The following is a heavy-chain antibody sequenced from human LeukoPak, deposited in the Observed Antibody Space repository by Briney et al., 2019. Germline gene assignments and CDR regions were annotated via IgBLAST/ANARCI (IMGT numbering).Heavy chain of an antibody. CDR1: GGSISSYY. Sequence: PSETLSLACTVSGGSISSYYWSWVRQPAGKGLEWIGRIYTSGSTNYNPSLKSRVTMSVDTSKNQFSLKLSSVTAADTAVYYCARYNSAAGTLDYWGQGTLVTVSS. CDR3: ARYNSAAGTLDY. D-gene: IGHD6-13*01. CDR2: IYTSGST. V-gene: IGHV4-4*07. J-gene: IGHJ4*02.